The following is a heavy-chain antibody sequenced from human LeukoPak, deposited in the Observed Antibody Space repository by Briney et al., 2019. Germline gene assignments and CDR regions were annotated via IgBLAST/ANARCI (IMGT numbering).Heavy chain of an antibody. J-gene: IGHJ4*02. D-gene: IGHD1-26*01. V-gene: IGHV3-23*01. CDR1: GFTFSSSA. Sequence: AGGSLRLSCAASGFTFSSSAMSWVRQAPGKGLEWVSAISNNGGYTYYADSVQGRFTISRDNSKSTLCLQMNSLRAEDTAVYYCARDKVVGATLFDYWGQGTLVTVSS. CDR2: ISNNGGYT. CDR3: ARDKVVGATLFDY.